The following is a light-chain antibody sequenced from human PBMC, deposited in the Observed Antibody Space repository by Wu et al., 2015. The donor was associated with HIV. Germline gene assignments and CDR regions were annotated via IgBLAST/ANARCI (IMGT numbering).Light chain of an antibody. Sequence: DIVLTQSPDTLSLSPGERATLSCRVSESISGYLAWFQQRPGQPPTLLIYGASSRAAGIPDRFSGSGSGTDFSLTISGLEPEDFAVYYCQQRSNWPGGFTFGPGTKVDIK. CDR2: GAS. CDR1: ESISGY. J-gene: IGKJ3*01. CDR3: QQRSNWPGGFT. V-gene: IGKV3-11*01.